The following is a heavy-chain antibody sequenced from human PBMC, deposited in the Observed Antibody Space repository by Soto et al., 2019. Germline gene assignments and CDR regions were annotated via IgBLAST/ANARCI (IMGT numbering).Heavy chain of an antibody. Sequence: SETLSLTCTVSGGSISSYYWSWIQQPPGKGLEWIGYIYYSGSTNYNPSLKSRVTISVDTSKNQFSLKLSSVTAADTAVYYCARDEDYGDYVAAFDIWGQGTMVTVSS. J-gene: IGHJ3*02. CDR1: GGSISSYY. V-gene: IGHV4-59*01. D-gene: IGHD4-17*01. CDR3: ARDEDYGDYVAAFDI. CDR2: IYYSGST.